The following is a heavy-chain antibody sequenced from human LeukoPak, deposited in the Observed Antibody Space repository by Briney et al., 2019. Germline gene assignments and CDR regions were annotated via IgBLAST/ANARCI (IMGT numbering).Heavy chain of an antibody. J-gene: IGHJ4*02. V-gene: IGHV3-48*02. CDR1: GFTFSSYA. Sequence: PGRSLRLSCAASGFTFSSYAMHWVRQAPGKGLEWVSYISSSSSTIYYADSVKGRFTISRDNAKNSLDLQMNSLRDEDTAVYYCARARASGRSGFDYWGQGTPVTVSS. D-gene: IGHD2-15*01. CDR2: ISSSSSTI. CDR3: ARARASGRSGFDY.